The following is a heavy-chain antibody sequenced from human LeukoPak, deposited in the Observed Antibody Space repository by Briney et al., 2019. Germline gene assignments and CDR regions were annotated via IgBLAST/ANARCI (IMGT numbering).Heavy chain of an antibody. CDR2: INLDGSRK. D-gene: IGHD3-9*01. CDR1: GFTFSDYW. Sequence: GGSLRLSCATSGFTFSDYWMSWARQAPGKGLEWVGNINLDGSRKYYDDSVKGRFTISRDNAENSVYLHMNSLRDEDTAVYYCARDGYDILTGYYPHVDWGQGTLVTVSS. CDR3: ARDGYDILTGYYPHVD. V-gene: IGHV3-7*03. J-gene: IGHJ4*02.